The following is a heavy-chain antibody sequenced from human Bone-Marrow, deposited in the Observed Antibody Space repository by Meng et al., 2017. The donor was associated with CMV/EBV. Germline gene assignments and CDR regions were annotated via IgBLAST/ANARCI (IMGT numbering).Heavy chain of an antibody. CDR2: IYSSGST. Sequence: SETLSLTCTVSGSSITNDNFSWGWIRQPPGKGLEWIGTIYSSGSTYYSSSLKSRVTISVDTSKNQFSLRLSSVTAADTAVYYCASLADTYCSTSTCGWFDPWGQGTLVTVSS. CDR3: ASLADTYCSTSTCGWFDP. D-gene: IGHD2-2*01. CDR1: GSSITNDNFS. J-gene: IGHJ5*02. V-gene: IGHV4-39*01.